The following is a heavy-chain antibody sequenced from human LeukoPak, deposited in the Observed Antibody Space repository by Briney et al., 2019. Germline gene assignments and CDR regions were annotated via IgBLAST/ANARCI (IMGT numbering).Heavy chain of an antibody. CDR2: IKQDGSER. CDR1: EFTFSDYW. V-gene: IGHV3-7*01. J-gene: IGHJ6*03. D-gene: IGHD4-17*01. Sequence: GGSLRLSCAASEFTFSDYWMSWVRQAPGKGLEGVANIKQDGSERYYVDSVKGRFTISRNNANNLLFLQMDSLRADDTAVYYCARRSTVTPYDFYYMDVWGKGTTVIVSS. CDR3: ARRSTVTPYDFYYMDV.